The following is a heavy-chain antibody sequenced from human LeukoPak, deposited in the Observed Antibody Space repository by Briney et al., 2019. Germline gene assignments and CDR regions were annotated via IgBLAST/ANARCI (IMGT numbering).Heavy chain of an antibody. V-gene: IGHV4-30-4*01. Sequence: PSETLPLTCTVSSGSISSGDYYWSWIRQPPGKGLEWIGYISSSGTTYYNPSLRSRITISVDSSKSQFSLNLSSVTASDTAVYYCAGVGNGGYGGFDYWGQGTLVTVSS. CDR3: AGVGNGGYGGFDY. J-gene: IGHJ4*02. CDR2: ISSSGTT. CDR1: SGSISSGDYY. D-gene: IGHD5-12*01.